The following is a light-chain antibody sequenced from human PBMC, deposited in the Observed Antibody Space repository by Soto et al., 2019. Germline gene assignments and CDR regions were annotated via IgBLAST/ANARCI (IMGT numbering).Light chain of an antibody. CDR2: GAS. CDR3: HQYDSSPLT. CDR1: QSVSSSY. J-gene: IGKJ4*01. V-gene: IGKV3-20*01. Sequence: EIVLTQSPGTLSLSPGERATLSCRASQSVSSSYLAWYQQKPGQAPRLLIYGASSRATGIPDRFSDSGSGTDFTLNISRLEPEDFAVYYCHQYDSSPLTFRGGTKVEI.